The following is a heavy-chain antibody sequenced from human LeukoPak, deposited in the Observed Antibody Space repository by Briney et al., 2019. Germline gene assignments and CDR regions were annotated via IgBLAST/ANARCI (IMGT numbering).Heavy chain of an antibody. Sequence: PGGSLRLSCAASGFTFRSYGMHWVRQAPGKGLEWVAVITYDGSNKYYADAVKGRFTISRDTSKNTLYLQMNSLRADDTAVYYCAKDEGRYIIDYWGQGTLATVSS. CDR3: AKDEGRYIIDY. CDR2: ITYDGSNK. D-gene: IGHD1-26*01. V-gene: IGHV3-30*18. J-gene: IGHJ4*02. CDR1: GFTFRSYG.